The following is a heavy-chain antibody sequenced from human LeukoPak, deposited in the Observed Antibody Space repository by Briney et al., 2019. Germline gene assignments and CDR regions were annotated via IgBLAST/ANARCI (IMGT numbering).Heavy chain of an antibody. Sequence: GGSLRLSCSTSGFTFGDYAMSWFRQAPGKGLEWVGFIRTKPYGGTTEYAASVRGRFTISRDDSKSITYLQMNSLKTKDTAVYYCTRAGWQLIEVGFDSWGQGTLVTVSS. V-gene: IGHV3-49*03. CDR2: IRTKPYGGTT. D-gene: IGHD1-26*01. CDR3: TRAGWQLIEVGFDS. J-gene: IGHJ4*02. CDR1: GFTFGDYA.